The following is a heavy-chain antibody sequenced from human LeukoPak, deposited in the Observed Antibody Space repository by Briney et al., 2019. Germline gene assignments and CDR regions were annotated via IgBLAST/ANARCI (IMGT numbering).Heavy chain of an antibody. Sequence: SGTLSLTCAVSGGSISSSNWWSWVRQPPGKGLEWIGEINHSGSTNYNPSLKSRVTISVDTSKNQISLKLSSVTAADTAVYYCARGPRYYGSGSGTWFDPWGQGTLVTVSS. V-gene: IGHV4-4*02. CDR3: ARGPRYYGSGSGTWFDP. J-gene: IGHJ5*02. CDR1: GGSISSSNW. D-gene: IGHD3-10*01. CDR2: INHSGST.